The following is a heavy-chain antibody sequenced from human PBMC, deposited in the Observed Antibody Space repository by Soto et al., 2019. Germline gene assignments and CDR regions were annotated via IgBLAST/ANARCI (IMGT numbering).Heavy chain of an antibody. CDR1: GFTFSDYY. J-gene: IGHJ5*02. D-gene: IGHD6-13*01. V-gene: IGHV3-11*01. CDR3: ARDGSSWQQFRGLSFDP. CDR2: ISSSGSTI. Sequence: GALRLSCAASGFTFSDYYMSWIRQAPGKGLEWVSYISSSGSTIYYADSVKGRFTISRDNAKNSLYLQMNSLRAEDTAVYYCARDGSSWQQFRGLSFDPWGQGTLVTVSS.